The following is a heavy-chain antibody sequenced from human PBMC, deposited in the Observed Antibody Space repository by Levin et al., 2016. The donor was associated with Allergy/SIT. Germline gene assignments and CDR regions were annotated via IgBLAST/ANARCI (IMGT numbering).Heavy chain of an antibody. Sequence: GESLKISCAASGFTFSSYGMHWVRQAPGKGLEWLGVISDDGNTKVYADSVKGRFTISRDNAKNTLYLQMNSLRAEDTAVYYCGKEKRHGLWGFDYWGQGTLVTVSS. CDR3: GKEKRHGLWGFDY. V-gene: IGHV3-30*18. J-gene: IGHJ4*02. CDR2: ISDDGNTK. D-gene: IGHD6-25*01. CDR1: GFTFSSYG.